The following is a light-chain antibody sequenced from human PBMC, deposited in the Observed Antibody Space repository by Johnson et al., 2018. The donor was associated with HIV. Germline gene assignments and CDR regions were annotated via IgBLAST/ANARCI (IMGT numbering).Light chain of an antibody. CDR1: SSNIGNNY. J-gene: IGLJ1*01. Sequence: QSVLTQPPSVSAAPGQKVTISCSGSSSNIGNNYVSWYQQLPGTAPKLLIYDNNKRPSGIPDRFSGSKSATSATLGITGLQTGDEADYYCGTWDSSLSAYVLGTGTKVPVL. CDR3: GTWDSSLSAYV. CDR2: DNN. V-gene: IGLV1-51*01.